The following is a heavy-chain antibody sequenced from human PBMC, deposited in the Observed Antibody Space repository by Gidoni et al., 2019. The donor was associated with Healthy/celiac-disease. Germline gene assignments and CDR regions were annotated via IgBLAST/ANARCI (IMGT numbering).Heavy chain of an antibody. CDR2: IYYSGST. CDR1: GGSISSYY. CDR3: ATSRWFGEFVYDY. D-gene: IGHD3-10*01. V-gene: IGHV4-59*01. J-gene: IGHJ4*02. Sequence: QVQLQESGPGLVKPSETLSLTCTVSGGSISSYYWRWIRQPPGKGLEWIGYIYYSGSTNYNPSLKSRVTISVDTSKNQFSLKLSSVTAADTAVYYCATSRWFGEFVYDYWGQGTLVTVSS.